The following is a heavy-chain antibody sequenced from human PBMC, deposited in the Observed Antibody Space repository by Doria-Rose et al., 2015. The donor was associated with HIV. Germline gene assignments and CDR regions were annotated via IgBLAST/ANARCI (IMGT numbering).Heavy chain of an antibody. D-gene: IGHD3-3*01. V-gene: IGHV5-51*01. Sequence: QLVQSGAEVKKPGESLKISCKGSGYSFTNYWIGWVRQMPGKGLEWMGIVYPGDSDARYSPSFQGHVTISVDKSISTAYLQWSSLKASDTAMYYCARRIGTIFGVGASDYWGQGSQVTVSS. CDR2: VYPGDSDA. J-gene: IGHJ4*02. CDR3: ARRIGTIFGVGASDY. CDR1: GYSFTNYW.